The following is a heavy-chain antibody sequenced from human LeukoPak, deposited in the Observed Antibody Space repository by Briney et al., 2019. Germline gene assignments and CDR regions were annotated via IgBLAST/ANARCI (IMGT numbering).Heavy chain of an antibody. CDR1: GFTFSSYA. CDR3: AKDLWFGELSHAFDI. V-gene: IGHV3-23*01. Sequence: GGSLRLSCAASGFTFSSYAMSWVRQAPGKGLEWVSSVSGGGSNTYYADSVKGRFTISRDNSKNTLYLQMNSLRAEDTAVYYCAKDLWFGELSHAFDIWGQGTMVTVSS. J-gene: IGHJ3*02. CDR2: VSGGGSNT. D-gene: IGHD3-10*01.